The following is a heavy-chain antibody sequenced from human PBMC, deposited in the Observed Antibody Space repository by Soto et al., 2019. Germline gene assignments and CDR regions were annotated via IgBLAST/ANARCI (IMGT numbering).Heavy chain of an antibody. CDR3: ARGYVGTAMVTLDD. J-gene: IGHJ4*02. CDR1: GGSISSGGYY. V-gene: IGHV4-31*03. Sequence: QVQLQESGPGLVKPSQTLSLTCTVSGGSISSGGYYWSWIRQHPGKDLEWIGYIYYSGSTYYNPSLKSRVTISVDTSKNQFSLKLSSVTAADTAVYYCARGYVGTAMVTLDDWGQGTLVTVSS. D-gene: IGHD5-18*01. CDR2: IYYSGST.